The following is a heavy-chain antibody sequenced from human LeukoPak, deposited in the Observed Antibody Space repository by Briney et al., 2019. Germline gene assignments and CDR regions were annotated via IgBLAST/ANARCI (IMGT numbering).Heavy chain of an antibody. V-gene: IGHV1-18*01. Sequence: GASVNVSCKASGYTFISYGISWVRQAPGQGLEWMGWISAYNGNTKYAQRFQGRVTMTTDTSTSTAYMELRSLRADDTALYYCERTKDTAMETNDYWGQGTMVTVSS. CDR2: ISAYNGNT. D-gene: IGHD5-18*01. J-gene: IGHJ4*02. CDR3: ERTKDTAMETNDY. CDR1: GYTFISYG.